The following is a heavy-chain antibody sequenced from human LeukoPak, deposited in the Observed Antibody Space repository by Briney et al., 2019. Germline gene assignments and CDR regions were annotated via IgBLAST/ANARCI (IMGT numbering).Heavy chain of an antibody. CDR2: IYYSGST. V-gene: IGHV4-39*07. CDR3: ARGNYDSSGYPLEEALKNWFDP. D-gene: IGHD3-22*01. J-gene: IGHJ5*02. CDR1: GGSISSSSYY. Sequence: SETLSLTCTVSGGSISSSSYYWGWIRQPPGKGLEWIGSIYYSGSTYYNPSLKSRVTISVDTSKNQFSLKLSSVTAADTAVYYCARGNYDSSGYPLEEALKNWFDPWGQGTLVTVSS.